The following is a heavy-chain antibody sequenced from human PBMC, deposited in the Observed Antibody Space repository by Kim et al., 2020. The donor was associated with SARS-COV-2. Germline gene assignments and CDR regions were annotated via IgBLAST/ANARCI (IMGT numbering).Heavy chain of an antibody. Sequence: GESLKISCKGSGYRFTSYWMGWVRQMPGKGLELMGIIYPGDSDTRYSPSFQGQVTISADKSISTAYLQLSSLKASDTAVYYCARLGITGSPAEYDFDYWGQGTLVTVSS. D-gene: IGHD1-20*01. CDR3: ARLGITGSPAEYDFDY. CDR1: GYRFTSYW. V-gene: IGHV5-51*01. J-gene: IGHJ4*02. CDR2: IYPGDSDT.